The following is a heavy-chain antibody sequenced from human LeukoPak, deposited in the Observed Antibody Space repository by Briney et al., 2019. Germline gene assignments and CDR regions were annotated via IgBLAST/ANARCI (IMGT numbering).Heavy chain of an antibody. CDR2: IYQSGST. CDR1: GGSIATSSYY. V-gene: IGHV4-30-2*01. D-gene: IGHD5-24*01. CDR3: ARDTTYNSYWYFDL. Sequence: SETLSLTCTVSGGSIATSSYYWGWIRQPPGKGLEWIGYIYQSGSTYYNPSLKSRVTISVDRSKNQFSLKLSSVTAADTAVYYCARDTTYNSYWYFDLWGRGALVTVSS. J-gene: IGHJ2*01.